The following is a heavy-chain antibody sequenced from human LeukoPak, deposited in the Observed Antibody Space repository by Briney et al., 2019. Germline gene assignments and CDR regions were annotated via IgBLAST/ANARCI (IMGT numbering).Heavy chain of an antibody. CDR1: GYTFTSYG. V-gene: IGHV1-18*01. CDR2: ISAYNGNT. CDR3: ARAPPRVRYFDWLSRHKMFDY. Sequence: GAAVKVSCKASGYTFTSYGISWVRQAPGQGLEWMGWISAYNGNTNYAQKLQGRVTMTTDTSTSTAYMELRSLRSDDTAVYYCARAPPRVRYFDWLSRHKMFDYWGQGTLVTVSS. J-gene: IGHJ4*02. D-gene: IGHD3-9*01.